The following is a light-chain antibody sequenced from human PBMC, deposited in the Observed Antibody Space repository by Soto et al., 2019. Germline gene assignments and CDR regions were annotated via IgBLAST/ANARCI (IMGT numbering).Light chain of an antibody. CDR3: SSYTSSSTV. J-gene: IGLJ2*01. CDR2: EVS. V-gene: IGLV2-14*01. Sequence: LTQPASVSGSPGQSITISCTGTSSDVGGYNYVSWYQQHPGKAPKLMIYEVSNRPSGVSNRFSGSKSGNTASLTISGLQAEDEADYYCSSYTSSSTVFGAGPKVTVL. CDR1: SSDVGGYNY.